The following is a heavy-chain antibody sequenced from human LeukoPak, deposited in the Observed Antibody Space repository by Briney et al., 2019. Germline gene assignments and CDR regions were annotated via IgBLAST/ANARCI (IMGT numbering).Heavy chain of an antibody. Sequence: GASVKVSCKVYGSALSELSMQWVRQAPGKGLEWMGGFDPDDEDVVFPQRFQGRVTMTEDTSTDTAYMELSSLTSDDMAVYYCSTLSMFDPWGQGTLVTVSS. CDR3: STLSMFDP. CDR1: GSALSELS. V-gene: IGHV1-24*01. CDR2: FDPDDEDV. J-gene: IGHJ5*02.